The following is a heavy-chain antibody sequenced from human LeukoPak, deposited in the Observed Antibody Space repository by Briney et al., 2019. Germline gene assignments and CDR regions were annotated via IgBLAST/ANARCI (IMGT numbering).Heavy chain of an antibody. D-gene: IGHD2-21*02. V-gene: IGHV3-66*02. Sequence: GGSLRLSCAASGFTVSSNYMSWVRQAPGKGLEWVSVIYSGGSTYYADSVKGRFTISRDNSKNTLYLQMNSLRAEDTAVYYCASSYGAGDPDAFDIWGQGTMVTASS. CDR1: GFTVSSNY. CDR2: IYSGGST. J-gene: IGHJ3*02. CDR3: ASSYGAGDPDAFDI.